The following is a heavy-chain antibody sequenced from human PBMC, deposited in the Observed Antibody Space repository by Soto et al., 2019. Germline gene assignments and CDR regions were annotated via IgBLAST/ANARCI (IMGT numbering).Heavy chain of an antibody. V-gene: IGHV1-69*04. J-gene: IGHJ4*02. CDR3: ATSYGSGYRAFDF. D-gene: IGHD3-10*01. CDR1: GDTFNFYS. Sequence: QVPLVQSGAEVKRPGSSVKVSCKASGDTFNFYSINWVRQAPGLGLEWMGRVNPILSMSNYAQRFQGRVTMTADKSTSTAYMELSGIRSEDTAIYYCATSYGSGYRAFDFWGQGALVTVSS. CDR2: VNPILSMS.